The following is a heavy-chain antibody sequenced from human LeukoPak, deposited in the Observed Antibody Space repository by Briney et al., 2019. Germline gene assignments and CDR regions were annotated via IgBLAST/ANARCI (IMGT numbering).Heavy chain of an antibody. D-gene: IGHD6-13*01. CDR3: ARAPSGEVESAARGDYLDY. CDR1: GGSFSGYF. V-gene: IGHV4-34*01. J-gene: IGHJ4*02. CDR2: INHSGGT. Sequence: SSETLSLTCAVYGGSFSGYFWSWLRQPPGKGLEWIGEINHSGGTNYNPSLKSRVTISVDTSKNQFSLKMNSVTAADTAVYYCARAPSGEVESAARGDYLDYWGQGTLVTVSS.